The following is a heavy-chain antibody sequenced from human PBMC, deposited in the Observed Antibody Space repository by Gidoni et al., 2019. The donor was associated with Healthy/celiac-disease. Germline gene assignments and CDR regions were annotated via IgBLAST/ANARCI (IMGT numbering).Heavy chain of an antibody. J-gene: IGHJ4*02. D-gene: IGHD5-18*01. Sequence: QVQLVQSGAEVKKPGASVKVSCKASGYTFTSYAMHWVRQAPGQRLEWMGWINAGNGNTKYSQKFQGRVTITRDTSASTAYMELSSLRSEDTAVYYCARGGYSYGYGPYAFDYWGQGTLVTVSS. CDR1: GYTFTSYA. CDR2: INAGNGNT. CDR3: ARGGYSYGYGPYAFDY. V-gene: IGHV1-3*01.